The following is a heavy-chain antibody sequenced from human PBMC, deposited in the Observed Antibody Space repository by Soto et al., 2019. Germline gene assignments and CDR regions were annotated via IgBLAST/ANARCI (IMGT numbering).Heavy chain of an antibody. V-gene: IGHV3-53*01. J-gene: IGHJ6*02. CDR1: GFTVDSNY. CDR3: ARDDYGLDV. CDR2: MRDTGRT. Sequence: LRLSCAVSGFTVDSNYMSWVRQAPGKGLEWVAVMRDTGRTNYADFVEGRFTISRDDSKNMVFLQMNSLRAGDTAVYYCARDDYGLDVWGQGTTVTVSS.